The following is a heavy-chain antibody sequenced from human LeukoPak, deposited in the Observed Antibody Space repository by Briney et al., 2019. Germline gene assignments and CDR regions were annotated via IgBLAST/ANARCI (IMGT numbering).Heavy chain of an antibody. V-gene: IGHV1-69*02. Sequence: SVKVSCKASGYTFTGYYMHWVRQAPGQGLEWMGRIIPILGIANYAQKFQGRVTITADKSTSTAYMELSSLRSEDTAVYYCLSNAGRFDYWGQGTLVTVSS. J-gene: IGHJ4*02. CDR1: GYTFTGYY. CDR2: IIPILGIA. CDR3: LSNAGRFDY.